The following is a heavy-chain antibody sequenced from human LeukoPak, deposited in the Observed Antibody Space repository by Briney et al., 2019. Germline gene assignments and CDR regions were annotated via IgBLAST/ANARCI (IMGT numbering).Heavy chain of an antibody. CDR1: GYSFTSYW. D-gene: IGHD5-18*01. CDR2: IYPGDSDT. V-gene: IGHV5-51*01. Sequence: GESLKISCKGSGYSFTSYWIGWVRQMPGKGLEWMGIIYPGDSDTRYSPSFQGQVTISADKSISTAYPQWSSLKASDTAMYYCARPNRGYSDGHDAFDIWGQGTMATVSS. CDR3: ARPNRGYSDGHDAFDI. J-gene: IGHJ3*02.